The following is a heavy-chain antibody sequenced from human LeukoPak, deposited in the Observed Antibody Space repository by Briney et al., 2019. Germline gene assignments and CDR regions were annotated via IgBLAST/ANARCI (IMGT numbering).Heavy chain of an antibody. J-gene: IGHJ5*02. D-gene: IGHD3-10*01. CDR2: ISYDGSNK. V-gene: IGHV3-30-3*01. Sequence: GGSLRLSCAASGFTFSSYAMHCVRQAPGKGLEWVAVISYDGSNKYHADSVKGRFTISRDNSKNTLYLQMNSLRAEDTAVYYCARDKGRITMVRGAKGWFDPWGQGTLVTVSS. CDR3: ARDKGRITMVRGAKGWFDP. CDR1: GFTFSSYA.